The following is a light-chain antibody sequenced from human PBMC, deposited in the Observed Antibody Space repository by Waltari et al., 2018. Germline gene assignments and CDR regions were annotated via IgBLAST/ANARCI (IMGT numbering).Light chain of an antibody. V-gene: IGKV3-11*01. CDR3: QHRANWPLT. Sequence: EIVLTQSPATLSLSPGERATSSSRASKSISTYLGWYQQKPGQAPRLPIYDASKRATNIPARFSGSGSGTDFTLAISSLEPEDFAVYYCQHRANWPLTFGGGTKVEIK. J-gene: IGKJ4*01. CDR1: KSISTY. CDR2: DAS.